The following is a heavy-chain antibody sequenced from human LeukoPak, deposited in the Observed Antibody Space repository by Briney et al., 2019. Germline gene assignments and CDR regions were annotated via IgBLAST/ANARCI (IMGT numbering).Heavy chain of an antibody. CDR3: ARAGPGYYDSSGYSVFDY. Sequence: SETLSLTCTVSGGSISSGDYYWSWIRQPPGRGLEWIGYIYYSGSTYYNPSLKSRVTISVDTSKNQFFLKLSSVTAADTAVYYCARAGPGYYDSSGYSVFDYWGQGTLVTVSS. J-gene: IGHJ4*02. D-gene: IGHD3-22*01. CDR1: GGSISSGDYY. CDR2: IYYSGST. V-gene: IGHV4-30-4*01.